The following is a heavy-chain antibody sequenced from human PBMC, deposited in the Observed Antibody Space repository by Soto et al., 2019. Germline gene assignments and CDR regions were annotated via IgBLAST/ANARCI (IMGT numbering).Heavy chain of an antibody. Sequence: QLQLQESGPGLVKPSETLSLTCTVSGGSISSSSYYWGWIRQPPGKGLEWIGSIYYSGSTYYNPSPKRRFPIPVDTSKNLFSLKLSSGTAADGAVYYWARHVYSGSWYNWSAPGGQGPLVTSSS. V-gene: IGHV4-39*01. J-gene: IGHJ5*02. D-gene: IGHD6-13*01. CDR1: GGSISSSSYY. CDR3: ARHVYSGSWYNWSAP. CDR2: IYYSGST.